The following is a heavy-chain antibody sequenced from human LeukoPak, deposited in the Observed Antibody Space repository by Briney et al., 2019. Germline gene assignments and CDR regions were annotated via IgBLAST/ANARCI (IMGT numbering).Heavy chain of an antibody. Sequence: GGSLRLSCAASGFTFTNNFMSWVRQAPGKGLEWVSSISSGSSYIYYADSVKGRFTISRDNAKNSLYLQMNSLRAEDTAVYYCASYYDSSGAFDYWGQGTLVTVSS. V-gene: IGHV3-21*01. CDR3: ASYYDSSGAFDY. CDR2: ISSGSSYI. D-gene: IGHD3-22*01. J-gene: IGHJ4*02. CDR1: GFTFTNNF.